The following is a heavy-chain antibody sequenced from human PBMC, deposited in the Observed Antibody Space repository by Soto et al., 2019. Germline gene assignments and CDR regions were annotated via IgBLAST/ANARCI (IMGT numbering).Heavy chain of an antibody. D-gene: IGHD5-18*01. CDR2: ISSGSTSI. CDR3: ARAVRGYVYGPRDV. CDR1: GFTFSGYS. Sequence: AGGSLRLSCAASGFTFSGYSMNWVRQAPGKGLEWVSSISSGSTSIYYGDSVKGRFTISRDNAKNSLYLHMNSLRAEDTAVYYCARAVRGYVYGPRDVWGQGTTATVSS. J-gene: IGHJ6*02. V-gene: IGHV3-21*01.